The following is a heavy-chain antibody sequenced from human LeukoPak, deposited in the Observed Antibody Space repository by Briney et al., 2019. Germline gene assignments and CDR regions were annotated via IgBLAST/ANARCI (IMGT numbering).Heavy chain of an antibody. CDR3: ARDGESGSYYRNWFDP. V-gene: IGHV1-46*01. CDR1: GYTLTELS. CDR2: INPSGGST. J-gene: IGHJ5*02. Sequence: ASVKVSCKVSGYTLTELSMHWVRQAPGQGLEWMGIINPSGGSTSYAQKFQGRVTMTRDMSTSTVYMELSSLRSEDTAVYYCARDGESGSYYRNWFDPWGQGTLVTVSS. D-gene: IGHD3-10*01.